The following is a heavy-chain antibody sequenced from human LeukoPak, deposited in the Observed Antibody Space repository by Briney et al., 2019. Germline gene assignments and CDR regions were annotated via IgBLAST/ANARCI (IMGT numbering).Heavy chain of an antibody. CDR1: GDSISNSGYY. CDR3: ARLQVGVITTHNGDY. CDR2: LYYSRGT. D-gene: IGHD3-22*01. V-gene: IGHV4-39*01. J-gene: IGHJ4*02. Sequence: SETLSLTCTVSGDSISNSGYYWGWIRQSPGKGLEWIGSLYYSRGTYYNPSLKSRVTVSVDTSKNQFSLRLSSVTATDTAIYYCARLQVGVITTHNGDYWGQGTLVTVSS.